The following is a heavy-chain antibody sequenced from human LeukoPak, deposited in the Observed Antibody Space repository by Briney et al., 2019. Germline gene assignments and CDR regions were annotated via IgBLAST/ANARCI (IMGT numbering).Heavy chain of an antibody. CDR2: IKQDGSEK. CDR3: ARDRIVVPAGYFDY. D-gene: IGHD2-2*01. V-gene: IGHV3-7*01. Sequence: PGGSLRLSCAASGFTFSSYWMSWVRQAPGKGLEWVANIKQDGSEKYYVDSVKGRFTISRDNAKNSLYLQMNSLRAEDTAVYYCARDRIVVPAGYFDYWGQGTLVTVSS. J-gene: IGHJ4*02. CDR1: GFTFSSYW.